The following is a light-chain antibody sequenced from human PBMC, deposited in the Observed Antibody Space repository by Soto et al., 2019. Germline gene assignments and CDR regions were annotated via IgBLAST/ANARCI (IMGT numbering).Light chain of an antibody. CDR1: QSVTNNF. CDR3: QPYGTPPCT. Sequence: ESVLTQSPGTLSLSPGERATLSCGASQSVTNNFLAWYQQKPGQAPRLLIYGASSRATGVPDRFSGSGSGTDFTLTISRLEPGDFAVYYCQPYGTPPCTFGPAT. CDR2: GAS. V-gene: IGKV3-20*01. J-gene: IGKJ3*01.